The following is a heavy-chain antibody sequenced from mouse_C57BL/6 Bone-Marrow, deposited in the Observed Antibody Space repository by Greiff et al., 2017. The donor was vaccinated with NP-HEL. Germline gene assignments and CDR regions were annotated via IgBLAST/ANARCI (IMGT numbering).Heavy chain of an antibody. CDR2: ISSGSSTI. CDR1: GFTFSDYG. D-gene: IGHD2-5*01. J-gene: IGHJ3*01. V-gene: IGHV5-17*01. CDR3: ARDGYSNYSFAY. Sequence: EVKLMESGGGLVKPGGSLKLSCAASGFTFSDYGMHWVRQAPEKGLEWVAYISSGSSTIYYADTVKGRFTISRDNAKNTLFLQMTSLRSEDTAMYYCARDGYSNYSFAYWGQGTLVTVSA.